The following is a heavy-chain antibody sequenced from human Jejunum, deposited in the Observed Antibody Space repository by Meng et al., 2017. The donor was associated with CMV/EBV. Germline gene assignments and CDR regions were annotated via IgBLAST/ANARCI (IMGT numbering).Heavy chain of an antibody. J-gene: IGHJ4*02. CDR1: GYTFTGYY. Sequence: CKASGYTFTGYYMHWVRQAPGQGLEWMGRINGDYAYPNDAQKFQGRVTMPTDTSTSTAYMELRSLREDDTAVYYCARDLFVQSLGMDYWGQGTLVTVSS. D-gene: IGHD3-3*01. CDR3: ARDLFVQSLGMDY. V-gene: IGHV1-18*04. CDR2: INGDYAYP.